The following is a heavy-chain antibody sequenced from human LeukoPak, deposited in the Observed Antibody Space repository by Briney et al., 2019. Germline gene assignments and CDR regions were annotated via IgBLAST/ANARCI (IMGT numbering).Heavy chain of an antibody. CDR1: GFTFSSYW. J-gene: IGHJ6*03. CDR3: AKGAFRDQVQGYYYMDV. CDR2: IKQDGSEK. V-gene: IGHV3-7*01. Sequence: GGSLRLSCAASGFTFSSYWMSWVRQAPGKGLEWVANIKQDGSEKYYVDSVKGRFIISRDNAKNSLYLQMNSLRAEGTAVYYCAKGAFRDQVQGYYYMDVWGKGTTVTVSS. D-gene: IGHD3-10*01.